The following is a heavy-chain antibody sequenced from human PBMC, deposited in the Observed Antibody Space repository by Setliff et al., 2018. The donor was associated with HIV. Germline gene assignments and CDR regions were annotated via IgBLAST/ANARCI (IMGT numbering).Heavy chain of an antibody. CDR1: GGSISSYFSSYY. CDR3: ARSPRIGVAGEFEY. D-gene: IGHD6-19*01. Sequence: SETLSLTCSVSGGSISSYFSSYYWSWIRQPAGKGLEWIGRIYTSGSTNYNPSLKSRVTISVDTSKNQFSLKLSAVTAADTAVYYCARSPRIGVAGEFEYWGQGTLVTVSS. V-gene: IGHV4-61*02. CDR2: IYTSGST. J-gene: IGHJ4*02.